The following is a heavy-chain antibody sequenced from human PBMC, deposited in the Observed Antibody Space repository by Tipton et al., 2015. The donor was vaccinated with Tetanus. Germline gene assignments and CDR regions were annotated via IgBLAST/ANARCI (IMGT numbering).Heavy chain of an antibody. V-gene: IGHV3-30*18. CDR1: GFTFTNYG. J-gene: IGHJ4*02. CDR3: AKSEARLGTSSSLD. CDR2: ISNDGSNQ. D-gene: IGHD6-6*01. Sequence: QLVQSGGGAARPGKSLRLSCAASGFTFTNYGMHWVRQAPGKGLEWVAVISNDGSNQHYAESVEGRFVISRDNSRNTVYLQMNSPRADDTAVYFCAKSEARLGTSSSLDWGQGTLVTVSS.